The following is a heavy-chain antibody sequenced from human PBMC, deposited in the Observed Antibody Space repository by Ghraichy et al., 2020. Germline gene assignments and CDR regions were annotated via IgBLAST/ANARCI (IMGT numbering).Heavy chain of an antibody. CDR3: AKGQLRSALDI. CDR2: SHYSGST. Sequence: SETLSLTCTVSGGSISSPYCGWIRQPPGKGLEWIGFSHYSGSTNSNPSLKSRVTISIDTSQNQFSLKLTSVTAADTAVYYCAKGQLRSALDIWGQGTMVTVSS. D-gene: IGHD4-23*01. CDR1: GGSISSPY. V-gene: IGHV4-59*11. J-gene: IGHJ3*02.